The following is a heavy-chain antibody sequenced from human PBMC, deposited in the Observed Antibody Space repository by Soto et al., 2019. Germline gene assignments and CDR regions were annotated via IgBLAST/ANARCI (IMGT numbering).Heavy chain of an antibody. D-gene: IGHD4-17*01. CDR2: MHRNGNST. V-gene: IGHV3-20*04. CDR1: GFSLEEYG. J-gene: IGHJ1*01. CDR3: ARDHRWGYEYGDYGES. Sequence: EVQLVESGGGVLRPGGSLRIACVVSGFSLEEYGMSWVRQAPGKGPEWVSGMHRNGNSTGYADAVKGRFTISRDDAKNSLYLHMSRLRAEDTDFYYCARDHRWGYEYGDYGESWVPGTLVTVS.